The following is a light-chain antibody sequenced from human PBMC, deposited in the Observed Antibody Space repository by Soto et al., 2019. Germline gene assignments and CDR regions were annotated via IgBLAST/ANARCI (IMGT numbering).Light chain of an antibody. J-gene: IGKJ4*01. CDR2: WAS. CDR3: QQYYSTHPT. CDR1: QSVLYSSNNKNY. V-gene: IGKV4-1*01. Sequence: DIVMTQSPDSLAVSLGERATINCKSSQSVLYSSNNKNYLAWYQQKPGQPPKLLIYWASTRESGVPDRFSGSGSGTDFTLTTSSLQAEDVAVYYCQQYYSTHPTFGGGTKVEIK.